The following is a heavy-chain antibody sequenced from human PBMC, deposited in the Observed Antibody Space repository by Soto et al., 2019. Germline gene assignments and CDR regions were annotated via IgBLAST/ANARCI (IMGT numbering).Heavy chain of an antibody. V-gene: IGHV3-23*01. D-gene: IGHD3-22*01. CDR1: GFSFRIFD. Sequence: SGGSLRLSCAASGFSFRIFDMSWVRQAPDKGPEWISAISGNGGSTYFADSVKGRFTISRDNFKNILYLQMDSLRADDTAVYFCAKPGYYDASGYYYYLDSWGQGTQVTVSS. CDR2: ISGNGGST. CDR3: AKPGYYDASGYYYYLDS. J-gene: IGHJ4*02.